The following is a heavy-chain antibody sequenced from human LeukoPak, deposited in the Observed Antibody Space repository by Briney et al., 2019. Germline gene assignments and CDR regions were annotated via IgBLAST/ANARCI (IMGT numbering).Heavy chain of an antibody. Sequence: GGSLRLSCAASGFTFSDYYMSWIRQAPGKGLEWVSYISSSGSTIYYADSVKGRFTISRDNAKNSLYLQMNSLRAEDTAVYYCARDAEQQLGKYFDLWGRGTLVTVSS. CDR3: ARDAEQQLGKYFDL. J-gene: IGHJ2*01. D-gene: IGHD6-13*01. CDR2: ISSSGSTI. CDR1: GFTFSDYY. V-gene: IGHV3-11*01.